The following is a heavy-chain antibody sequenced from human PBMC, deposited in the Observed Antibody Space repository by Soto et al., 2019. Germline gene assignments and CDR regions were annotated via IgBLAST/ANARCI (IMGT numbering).Heavy chain of an antibody. D-gene: IGHD3-10*01. CDR1: GFTFSNYG. J-gene: IGHJ4*02. V-gene: IGHV3-30*18. CDR2: ISSDGSNK. CDR3: AKMIRGVYYFDY. Sequence: QVQLVESGGGVVQPGRSLRLSCAASGFTFSNYGMHWVRQAPGKGLKWVAVISSDGSNKYYADSVKGRFTISRDNSKNTLSLQMNSLRAEDTAVYYCAKMIRGVYYFDYWGQGTLVTVSS.